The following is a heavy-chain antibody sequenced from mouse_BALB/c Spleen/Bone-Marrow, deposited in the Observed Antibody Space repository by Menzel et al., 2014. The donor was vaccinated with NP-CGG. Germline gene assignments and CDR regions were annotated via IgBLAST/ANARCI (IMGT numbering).Heavy chain of an antibody. CDR1: GYTFTEYT. Sequence: DVQLVESGPELVKPGASVKISCKTSGYTFTEYTMHWVKQSHGKSLEWIGGINPNNGGTSYNQKFKGKATLTVDKSSSTAYMELRSLTFEDSAFFYCARRSTTATRYFDYWGQGPPLTVSS. D-gene: IGHD1-2*01. CDR2: INPNNGGT. J-gene: IGHJ2*01. CDR3: ARRSTTATRYFDY. V-gene: IGHV1-18*01.